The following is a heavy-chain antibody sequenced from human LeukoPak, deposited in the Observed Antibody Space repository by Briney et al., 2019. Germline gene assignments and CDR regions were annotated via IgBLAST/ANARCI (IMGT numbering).Heavy chain of an antibody. V-gene: IGHV4-30-4*01. D-gene: IGHD4-17*01. J-gene: IGHJ3*02. Sequence: PSQTLSLTCTVSRGSISSGDYYWRWLRQPPGKGLEWIGYIRYSGSTYHNPSLKSRVTISVDTSKNQFSLKLSSVTAADTAVYYCSKQNYGDYAFDIWGPGTMVTVS. CDR1: RGSISSGDYY. CDR3: SKQNYGDYAFDI. CDR2: IRYSGST.